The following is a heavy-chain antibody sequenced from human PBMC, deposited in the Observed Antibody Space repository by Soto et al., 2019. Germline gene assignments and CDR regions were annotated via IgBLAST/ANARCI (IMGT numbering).Heavy chain of an antibody. J-gene: IGHJ4*02. D-gene: IGHD3-10*01. CDR1: GGTFSSYA. CDR2: IIPIFGTA. Sequence: QVQLVQSGAEVKKPGSSVKVSCKASGGTFSSYAISWVRQAPGQGLEWMGGIIPIFGTANYAQKFQGRVTITADESTSTAYMELSSLRSEDTAVYYCAGESMVRGVIANYFDYWGQGTLVTVSS. CDR3: AGESMVRGVIANYFDY. V-gene: IGHV1-69*01.